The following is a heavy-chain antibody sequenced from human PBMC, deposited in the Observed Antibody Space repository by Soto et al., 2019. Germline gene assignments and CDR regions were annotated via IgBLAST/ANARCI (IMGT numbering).Heavy chain of an antibody. CDR3: AKDQSAWYYYDSSGPDAFDI. Sequence: GGSLRLSCAASGFTFSSYAMSWVRQAPGKGLEWVSAISGSGGSTYYADSVKGRFTISRDNSKNTLYLQMNSLRAEDTAVYYCAKDQSAWYYYDSSGPDAFDIWGQGTMVTGSS. CDR2: ISGSGGST. J-gene: IGHJ3*02. V-gene: IGHV3-23*01. D-gene: IGHD3-22*01. CDR1: GFTFSSYA.